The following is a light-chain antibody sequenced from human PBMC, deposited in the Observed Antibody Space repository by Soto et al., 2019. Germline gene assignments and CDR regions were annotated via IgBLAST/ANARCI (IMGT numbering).Light chain of an antibody. V-gene: IGKV1-8*01. Sequence: IQMTQSPSSVSASIGDRVTITCRASQGISSYLAWYQQKPGKAPKLLIYAASTLQSGLPSRFSGSGSGPDFTLTIRCLQSEDFATYYCQQYYSYPITSGQGTRLEIK. J-gene: IGKJ5*01. CDR2: AAS. CDR1: QGISSY. CDR3: QQYYSYPIT.